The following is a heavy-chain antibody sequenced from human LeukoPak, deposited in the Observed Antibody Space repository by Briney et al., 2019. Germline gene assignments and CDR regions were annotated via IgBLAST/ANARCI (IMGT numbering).Heavy chain of an antibody. CDR1: GFTFHHYA. Sequence: GGSLRLSCAASGFTFHHYAMTWVRQASGKGLEWVSHISDDGVTTRYADSVKGRFTISRDNSKNTLYLQMSSLRAEDTALYDCTRRRIATAGDFDCWGQGTLVTVSS. J-gene: IGHJ4*02. V-gene: IGHV3-23*01. D-gene: IGHD6-13*01. CDR2: ISDDGVTT. CDR3: TRRRIATAGDFDC.